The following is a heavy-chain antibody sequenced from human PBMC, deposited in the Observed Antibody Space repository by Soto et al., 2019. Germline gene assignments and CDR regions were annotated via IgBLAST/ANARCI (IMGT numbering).Heavy chain of an antibody. J-gene: IGHJ4*02. CDR2: ISSTGETT. CDR3: ARDVRLPDY. Sequence: GGSLRLSCAASGFTFSTYSMNWVRQAPGRGLEWVSFISSTGETTYYADSVKGRLTISRDNAKNSLFLQMNSLTAEDTAVYYCARDVRLPDYWGQGTLVTVSS. D-gene: IGHD3-10*02. V-gene: IGHV3-48*01. CDR1: GFTFSTYS.